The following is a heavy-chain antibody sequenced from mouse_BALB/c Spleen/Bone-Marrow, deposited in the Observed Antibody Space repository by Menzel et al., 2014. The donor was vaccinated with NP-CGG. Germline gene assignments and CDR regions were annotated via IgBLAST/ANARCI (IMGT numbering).Heavy chain of an antibody. V-gene: IGHV1-31*01. J-gene: IGHJ3*01. CDR1: GYSFSGYY. D-gene: IGHD2-1*01. Sequence: VQLKESGPELVKPGASVKISCKASGYSFSGYYMHWVKQSHVKSLEWIGRINPYNGATNYNQNFKDRANLTVDKSSSTAYMELHSLTSEDSAVFYCARYGNYEGFVYWGQGTLVTVSA. CDR3: ARYGNYEGFVY. CDR2: INPYNGAT.